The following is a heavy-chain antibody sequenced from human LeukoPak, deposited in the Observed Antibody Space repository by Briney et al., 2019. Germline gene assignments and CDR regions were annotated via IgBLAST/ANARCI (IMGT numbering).Heavy chain of an antibody. J-gene: IGHJ5*02. CDR2: IIPILGIA. D-gene: IGHD2-2*02. Sequence: GASVKVSCKASGGTFSSYAISWVRQAPGQGLEWMGRIIPILGIANYAQKFQGRVTITADKSTSTAYMELSSLRSEDTAVYYCASREAGCSSTSCYMWFDLWGQGTLVTVSS. V-gene: IGHV1-69*04. CDR1: GGTFSSYA. CDR3: ASREAGCSSTSCYMWFDL.